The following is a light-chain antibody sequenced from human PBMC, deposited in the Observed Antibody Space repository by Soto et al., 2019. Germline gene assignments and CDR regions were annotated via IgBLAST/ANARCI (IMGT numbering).Light chain of an antibody. J-gene: IGKJ4*01. CDR3: QQGVT. CDR1: QSLTTNY. V-gene: IGKV3-20*01. CDR2: DAS. Sequence: DIVLTQSPGTLSLSPGERATLSCRASQSLTTNYLAWYQQKPGQAPRLLIYDASSRATGIPERFSGSGSGTDFTLTIARLEPEDFAVFYCQQGVTFGGGTKVEIK.